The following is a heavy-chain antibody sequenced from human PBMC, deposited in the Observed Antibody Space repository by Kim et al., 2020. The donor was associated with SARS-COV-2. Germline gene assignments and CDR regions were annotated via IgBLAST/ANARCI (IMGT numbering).Heavy chain of an antibody. V-gene: IGHV1-2*02. CDR1: GYTFTNYY. CDR3: HVVSTTDIFDI. J-gene: IGHJ3*02. D-gene: IGHD2-15*01. CDR2: INTNSGDT. Sequence: ASVKVSCKASGYTFTNYYIHWVRQAPGQGLEWMRWINTNSGDTNYAQKFQGKVTMTRDTSITTAYVELSRVTSDDTAVYYCHVVSTTDIFDIWGQGTMVTVSS.